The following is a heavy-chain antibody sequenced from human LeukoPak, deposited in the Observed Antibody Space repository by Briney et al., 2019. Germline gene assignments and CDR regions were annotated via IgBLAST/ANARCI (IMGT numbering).Heavy chain of an antibody. J-gene: IGHJ1*01. CDR3: ARSAGARRYSSSWYPEYFQH. CDR1: GGTFSSYA. Sequence: ASVKVSCKASGGTFSSYAISWVRQAPGQGLEWMGWINPNSGGTNYAQKFQGWVTMTRDTSISTAYMELSRLRSDDTAVYYCARSAGARRYSSSWYPEYFQHWGQGTLVTVSS. D-gene: IGHD6-13*01. V-gene: IGHV1-2*04. CDR2: INPNSGGT.